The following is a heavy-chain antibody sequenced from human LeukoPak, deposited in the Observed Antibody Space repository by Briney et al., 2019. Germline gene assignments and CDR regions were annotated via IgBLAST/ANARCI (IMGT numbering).Heavy chain of an antibody. D-gene: IGHD7-27*01. Sequence: GGSLRLSCAASGFTVSSNYMSWVRQAPGKGLEWVSVIYSGGNTYYADSLKGRFTISRDNSKNTLYLQMNSLRAEDTAVYYCARDELGSFAFDIWGQGTMVTVSS. V-gene: IGHV3-53*01. CDR3: ARDELGSFAFDI. J-gene: IGHJ3*02. CDR1: GFTVSSNY. CDR2: IYSGGNT.